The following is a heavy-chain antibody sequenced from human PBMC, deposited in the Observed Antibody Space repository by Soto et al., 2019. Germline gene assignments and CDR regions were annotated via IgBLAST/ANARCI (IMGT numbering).Heavy chain of an antibody. CDR1: GFTFGSYG. V-gene: IGHV3-33*01. D-gene: IGHD4-17*01. CDR3: ARDMGGAVTTYYYYGMDV. CDR2: IWYDGSNK. Sequence: QVQLVESGGGVVQPGRSLRLSCAASGFTFGSYGMHWVRQAPGKGLEWVAVIWYDGSNKYYADSVKGRFTISRDNSKNTLYLQMNSLRAEDTAVYYCARDMGGAVTTYYYYGMDVWGQGTTVTVSS. J-gene: IGHJ6*02.